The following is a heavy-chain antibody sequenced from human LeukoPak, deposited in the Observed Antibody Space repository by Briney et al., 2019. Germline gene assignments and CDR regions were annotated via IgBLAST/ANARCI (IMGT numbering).Heavy chain of an antibody. V-gene: IGHV3-23*01. CDR2: IHSSGDTT. CDR3: AKDPSPYSANWFDP. J-gene: IGHJ5*02. D-gene: IGHD3-16*01. CDR1: GFILSRDA. Sequence: GGPLRLSCEASGFILSRDAMSWVRQAPGKGLEWVSSIHSSGDTTFYADSVRGRFTISRDTSRNTLYLQMNSVSADDTAIYYCAKDPSPYSANWFDPWGQGTLVTVSS.